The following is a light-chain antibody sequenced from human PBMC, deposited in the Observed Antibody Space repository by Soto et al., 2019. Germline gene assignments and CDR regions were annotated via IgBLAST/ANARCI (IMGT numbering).Light chain of an antibody. CDR2: AAS. J-gene: IGKJ2*01. CDR1: QSISSY. Sequence: DIQMTQSPSSLSASVGDRVTITCRESQSISSYLNWYQQKPGKAPKLLIYAASSLQSGVPSRFSGSGSGTDVTLTISSLQPEDFATYYCQQSYSPPPYTFGQGTKLEIK. CDR3: QQSYSPPPYT. V-gene: IGKV1-39*01.